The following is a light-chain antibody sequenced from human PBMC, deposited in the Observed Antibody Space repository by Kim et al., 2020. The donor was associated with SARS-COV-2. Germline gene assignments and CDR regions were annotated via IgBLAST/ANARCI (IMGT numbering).Light chain of an antibody. CDR2: ERT. Sequence: PGGTVTLTGDSSTEPVTSGHYPYWFQQKPGQAPRTLIYERTKKHSWTPARFSGSLLGGKAALTLSGAQPEDEADYYCLLSYTGDWVFGGGTQLTVL. V-gene: IGLV7-46*01. CDR1: TEPVTSGHY. J-gene: IGLJ2*01. CDR3: LLSYTGDWV.